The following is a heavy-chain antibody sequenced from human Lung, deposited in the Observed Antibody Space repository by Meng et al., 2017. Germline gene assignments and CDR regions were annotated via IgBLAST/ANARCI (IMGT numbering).Heavy chain of an antibody. CDR2: INPKSGDT. CDR1: GYTFPDYW. V-gene: IGHV1-2*06. Sequence: QVQLVQSGAEVKKPGASVKVSVKASGYTFPDYWLHWVRRAPGQGLEWMGRINPKSGDTHYAQRFQGRVTMTGDTSISTAYMELSGLRSDDTAMYYCARDEDISAAGKLFGDYWGQGTLVTVSS. D-gene: IGHD6-13*01. J-gene: IGHJ4*02. CDR3: ARDEDISAAGKLFGDY.